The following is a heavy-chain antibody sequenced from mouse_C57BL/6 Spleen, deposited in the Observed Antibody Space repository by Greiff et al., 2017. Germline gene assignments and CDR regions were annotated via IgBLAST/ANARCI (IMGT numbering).Heavy chain of an antibody. V-gene: IGHV1-69*01. CDR3: ARLLRPYWYFDV. D-gene: IGHD1-2*01. CDR1: GYTFTSYW. Sequence: QVQLQQPGAELVMPGASVKLSCKASGYTFTSYWMHWVKQRPRQGLEWIGEIDPSDSYTNYNQKFKGKSTLTVDKSSSTAYMQLSSLTSEDSAVYYCARLLRPYWYFDVWGTGTTVTVSS. J-gene: IGHJ1*03. CDR2: IDPSDSYT.